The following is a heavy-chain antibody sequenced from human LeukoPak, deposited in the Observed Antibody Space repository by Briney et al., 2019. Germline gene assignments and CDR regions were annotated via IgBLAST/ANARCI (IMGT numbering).Heavy chain of an antibody. CDR3: AREGLGYSYGY. Sequence: TGGSLRLSCAASGFTFSSYWMHWVRQAPGEGMEWVSRINYDGSDTYYADSVKGRFTISRDNAKRTLYLQMKSLSAEDTAMYYCAREGLGYSYGYWGQGALVTVSS. J-gene: IGHJ4*02. V-gene: IGHV3-74*01. CDR2: INYDGSDT. D-gene: IGHD5-18*01. CDR1: GFTFSSYW.